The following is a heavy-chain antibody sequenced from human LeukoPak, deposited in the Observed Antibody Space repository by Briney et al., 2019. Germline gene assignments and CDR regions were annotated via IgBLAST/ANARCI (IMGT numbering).Heavy chain of an antibody. Sequence: ASVKVSCRASGYTFTGYYMHWVRQAHGQGLEWMGWINPNSGGTNYAQKFQGRVTMTRDTSISTAYMELSRLRSDDTAVYYCARAVATTICDYWGQGTLVTVSS. J-gene: IGHJ4*02. D-gene: IGHD5-12*01. V-gene: IGHV1-2*02. CDR1: GYTFTGYY. CDR2: INPNSGGT. CDR3: ARAVATTICDY.